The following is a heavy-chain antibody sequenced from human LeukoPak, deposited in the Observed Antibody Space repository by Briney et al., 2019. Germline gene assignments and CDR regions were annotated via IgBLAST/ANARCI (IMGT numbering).Heavy chain of an antibody. J-gene: IGHJ6*03. CDR2: MNPNSGNT. CDR1: GYTFTSYD. V-gene: IGHV1-8*02. D-gene: IGHD6-19*01. Sequence: ASVKVSCKASGYTFTSYDIYWVRQATGQGLEWMGWMNPNSGNTGYAQKFQGRVTMTRNTSISTAYMELSSLRSEDTAVYYCARDGSGIAYYYYMDVWGKGTTVTISS. CDR3: ARDGSGIAYYYYMDV.